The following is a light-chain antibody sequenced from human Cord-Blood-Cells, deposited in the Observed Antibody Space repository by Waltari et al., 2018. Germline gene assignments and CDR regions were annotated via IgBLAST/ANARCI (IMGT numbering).Light chain of an antibody. V-gene: IGLV2-23*01. J-gene: IGLJ2*01. CDR1: SSDVGSYNL. CDR3: CSYAGSSTLGV. CDR2: EGS. Sequence: QSALTQPASVSGSPGQSITISCTGTSSDVGSYNLVSWYQQHPGKAPKLMIYEGSKRPAGVSNRFSGSKSDNTASLTISGRQAEDEADYYCCSYAGSSTLGVFGGGTKLTVL.